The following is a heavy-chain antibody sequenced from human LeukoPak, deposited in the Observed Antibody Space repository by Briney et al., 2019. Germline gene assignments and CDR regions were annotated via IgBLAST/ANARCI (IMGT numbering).Heavy chain of an antibody. Sequence: GRSLRLSCTASGFTFGDYAMSWFRQAPGKGLEWVGFIRSKAYGGTTEYAASVRGRFTISRDDSKSIAYLQMNSLKTADTAVYYCTSTIRGYFQHWGQGTLVTVSS. CDR1: GFTFGDYA. D-gene: IGHD3-3*01. J-gene: IGHJ1*01. V-gene: IGHV3-49*03. CDR3: TSTIRGYFQH. CDR2: IRSKAYGGTT.